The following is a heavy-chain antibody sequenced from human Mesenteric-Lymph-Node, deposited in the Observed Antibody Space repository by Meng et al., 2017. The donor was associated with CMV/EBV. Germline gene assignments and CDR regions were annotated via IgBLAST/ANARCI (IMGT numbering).Heavy chain of an antibody. D-gene: IGHD6-19*01. J-gene: IGHJ4*02. CDR3: VTSDWHTRDFDH. Sequence: GESLKISCAASGFTFNTYSMNWVRQAPGKGLEWVSSISSTSSYIYDADSVRGRFTISRDSAKNSLYLQMNSLTAEDTAVYYCVTSDWHTRDFDHWGQGMLVTVSS. CDR2: ISSTSSYI. V-gene: IGHV3-21*04. CDR1: GFTFNTYS.